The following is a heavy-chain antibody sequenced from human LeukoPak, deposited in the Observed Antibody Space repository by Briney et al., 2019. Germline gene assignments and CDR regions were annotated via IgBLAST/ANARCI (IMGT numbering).Heavy chain of an antibody. CDR1: GYSISSGYY. J-gene: IGHJ4*02. Sequence: SETLSLTCTVSGYSISSGYYWGWIRQPPGKGLEWIGSIYHSGSTYYNPSLKSRVTISVDTSKNQFSLKLSSVTAADTAVYYCARHPSGLHWGQGTLVTVSS. CDR3: ARHPSGLH. V-gene: IGHV4-38-2*02. CDR2: IYHSGST.